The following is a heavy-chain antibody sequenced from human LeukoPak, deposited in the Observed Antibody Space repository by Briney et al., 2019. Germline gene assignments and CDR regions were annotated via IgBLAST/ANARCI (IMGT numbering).Heavy chain of an antibody. CDR3: ARDHSSGWYSDYFDY. CDR2: IWYDGSNK. CDR1: GFTFSSYG. D-gene: IGHD6-19*01. Sequence: GGSLRLSCAASGFTFSSYGMHWVRQAPGKGLEWVAVIWYDGSNKYYADSVKGRFTIPRDNSKNTLYLQMNSLRAEDTAVYYCARDHSSGWYSDYFDYWGQGTLVTVSS. J-gene: IGHJ4*02. V-gene: IGHV3-33*01.